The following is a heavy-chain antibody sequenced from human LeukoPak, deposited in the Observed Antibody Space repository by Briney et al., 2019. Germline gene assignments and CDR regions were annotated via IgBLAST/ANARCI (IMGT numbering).Heavy chain of an antibody. D-gene: IGHD6-19*01. Sequence: PGGSLRLSCAASGFTVSSNYMSWVRQAPGKGLGWVSVIYSGGSTYYADSVKGRFTISRDNSKNTLYLQMNSLRAEDTAVYYCARDKWGAVAGLDYWGQGTLVTVSS. CDR1: GFTVSSNY. CDR3: ARDKWGAVAGLDY. J-gene: IGHJ4*02. V-gene: IGHV3-53*01. CDR2: IYSGGST.